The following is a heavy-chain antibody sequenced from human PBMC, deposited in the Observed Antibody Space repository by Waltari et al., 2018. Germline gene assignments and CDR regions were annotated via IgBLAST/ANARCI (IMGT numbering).Heavy chain of an antibody. CDR1: GGSISSYY. Sequence: QVQLQESGPGLVKPSETLSLSCTVSGGSISSYYWSWIRQPAGKGLEWIGRIYTSGSTNYNPSLKSRVTMSVDTSKNQSSLRLSSVTAADTAVYYCARGGYYDILTGYYYWYFDLWGRGTLVTVSS. CDR3: ARGGYYDILTGYYYWYFDL. D-gene: IGHD3-9*01. J-gene: IGHJ2*01. V-gene: IGHV4-4*07. CDR2: IYTSGST.